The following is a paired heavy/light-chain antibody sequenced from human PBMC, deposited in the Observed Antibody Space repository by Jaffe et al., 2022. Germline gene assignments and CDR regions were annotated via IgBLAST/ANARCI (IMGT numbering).Heavy chain of an antibody. V-gene: IGHV4-61*01. CDR2: IYYSGST. J-gene: IGHJ6*03. Sequence: QVQLQESGPGLVKPSETLSLTCTVSGGSVSSGSYYWSWIRQPPGKGLEWIGYIYYSGSTNYNPSLKSRVTISVDTSKNQFSLKLSSVTAADTAVYYCARGPLPSYYDILTGYQTSGYYYYMDVWGKGTTVTVSS. D-gene: IGHD3-9*01. CDR1: GGSVSSGSYY. CDR3: ARGPLPSYYDILTGYQTSGYYYYMDV.
Light chain of an antibody. CDR3: QQYGSSPQGT. J-gene: IGKJ2*02. V-gene: IGKV3-20*01. Sequence: EIVLTQSPGTLSLSPGERATLSCRASQSVSSSYLAWYQQKPGQAPRLLIYGASSRATGIPDRFSGSGSGTDFTLTISRLEPEDFAVYYCQQYGSSPQGTFGQGTKLEIK. CDR2: GAS. CDR1: QSVSSSY.